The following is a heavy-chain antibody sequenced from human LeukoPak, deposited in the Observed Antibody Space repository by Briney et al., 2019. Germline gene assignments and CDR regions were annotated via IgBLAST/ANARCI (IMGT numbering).Heavy chain of an antibody. D-gene: IGHD1-26*01. CDR1: GDXVSSNSAA. CDR2: TYYRSKWYN. J-gene: IGHJ4*02. CDR3: ARELSFGGSYPCDY. V-gene: IGHV6-1*01. Sequence: SQTLSLTCAISGDXVSSNSAAWNWIXQSPSRGLEWLGRTYYRSKWYNDYAVSVKSRIIINPDTSKNQFSLQLNSVTPEDTAVYYCARELSFGGSYPCDYWGQGTLVTVSS.